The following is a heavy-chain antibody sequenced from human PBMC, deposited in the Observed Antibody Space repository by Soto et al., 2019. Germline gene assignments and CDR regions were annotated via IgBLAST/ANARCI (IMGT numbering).Heavy chain of an antibody. CDR3: AKVTRERVFYFGLDV. J-gene: IGHJ6*02. CDR2: ISGSAGRT. CDR1: GFTFTSYA. V-gene: IGHV3-23*01. Sequence: PGGSLRLSCAASGFTFTSYAMSWVRQAPGKGLEWVSIISGSAGRTYYADSVKGRSSISKDNSKNTLYLRMNSLRAEDTAIHYCAKVTRERVFYFGLDVWGQGNTVTVSS. D-gene: IGHD2-2*01.